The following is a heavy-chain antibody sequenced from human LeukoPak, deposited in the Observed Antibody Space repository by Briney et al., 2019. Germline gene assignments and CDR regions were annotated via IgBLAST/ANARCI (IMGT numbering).Heavy chain of an antibody. J-gene: IGHJ4*02. D-gene: IGHD3/OR15-3a*01. CDR3: ARGAWTAYYFDY. Sequence: PGRSLRLSCAASGFTFSSYWMHWVRQAPGKGLVWVSRIKSDGSNYYADSVKGRFTISRDNAKNTLYLQMNSLRAEDTAVYYCARGAWTAYYFDYWGQGTLVTVSS. CDR1: GFTFSSYW. CDR2: IKSDGSN. V-gene: IGHV3-74*01.